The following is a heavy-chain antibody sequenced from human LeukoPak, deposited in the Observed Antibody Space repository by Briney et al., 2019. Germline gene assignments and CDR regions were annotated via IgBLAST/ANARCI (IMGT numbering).Heavy chain of an antibody. D-gene: IGHD3-16*01. CDR3: TRSPHRLIGHWFDP. J-gene: IGHJ5*02. Sequence: SETLSLTCTVSGGSINSYYWSWIRQPAGKGLEWIGRIFSSGNTIYNPSLQSRVTMSVDTSKNQFSLRLNSVTAADTAVYYCTRSPHRLIGHWFDPWGQGTLVTVSS. CDR2: IFSSGNT. CDR1: GGSINSYY. V-gene: IGHV4-4*07.